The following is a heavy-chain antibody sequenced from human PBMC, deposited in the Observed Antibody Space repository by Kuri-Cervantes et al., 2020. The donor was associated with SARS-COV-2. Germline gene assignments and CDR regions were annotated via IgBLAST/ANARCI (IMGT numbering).Heavy chain of an antibody. D-gene: IGHD3-9*01. V-gene: IGHV4-38-2*02. J-gene: IGHJ4*02. CDR3: ARIGYFDWLFHSDHDHHYFDY. CDR2: IYYSGSA. Sequence: SETLSLTCTVSGYSISSGYYWTWVRQPPGKGLEWIGNIYYSGSAFYNPSLKSRVTMSLDMSKSQFSLRLTSVTAADTAVYYCARIGYFDWLFHSDHDHHYFDYWGQGTLVTVSS. CDR1: GYSISSGYY.